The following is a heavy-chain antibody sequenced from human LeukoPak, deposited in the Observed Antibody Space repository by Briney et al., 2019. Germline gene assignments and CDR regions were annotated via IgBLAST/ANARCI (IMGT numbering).Heavy chain of an antibody. V-gene: IGHV3-66*01. CDR2: IYTGGDS. Sequence: GGSLRLSCAASGFTFSASYMTWVRQAPGKGLEWVSVIYTGGDSYYADSVKGRFTISRDNSKNTLYLQMNSLRAEDTAVYYCAKSGSRPFDYWGQGTLGTVSS. D-gene: IGHD1-26*01. CDR3: AKSGSRPFDY. CDR1: GFTFSASY. J-gene: IGHJ4*02.